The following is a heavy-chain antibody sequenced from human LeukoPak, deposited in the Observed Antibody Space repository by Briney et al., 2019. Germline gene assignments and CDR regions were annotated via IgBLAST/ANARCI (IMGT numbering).Heavy chain of an antibody. CDR2: FDPEDGET. CDR3: ATALIGYCSSTSCYRTDY. J-gene: IGHJ4*02. V-gene: IGHV1-24*01. CDR1: GYTLTELS. D-gene: IGHD2-2*01. Sequence: GASLKVSCKVSGYTLTELSMHWVRQAPGKGLERMGGFDPEDGETIYAQKCQGRVTMTEDTPTDTAYMELSSLRSEDTAVYYCATALIGYCSSTSCYRTDYWGQGTLVTVYS.